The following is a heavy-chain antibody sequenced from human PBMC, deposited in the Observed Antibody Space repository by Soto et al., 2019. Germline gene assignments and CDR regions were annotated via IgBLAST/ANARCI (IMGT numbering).Heavy chain of an antibody. J-gene: IGHJ6*02. D-gene: IGHD2-15*01. CDR2: INPSGGST. Sequence: QVQLVQSGAEVKKPGASVKVSCKASGYTFTSYYMHWVRQAPGQGLEWMGIINPSGGSTSYAQKFQGKVTMTRDASTSTVYIELSSLRSEDTAVYYCARAGEEYFCSGGSCYVDYYYYGMDVWGHGTTVTVSS. CDR1: GYTFTSYY. V-gene: IGHV1-46*01. CDR3: ARAGEEYFCSGGSCYVDYYYYGMDV.